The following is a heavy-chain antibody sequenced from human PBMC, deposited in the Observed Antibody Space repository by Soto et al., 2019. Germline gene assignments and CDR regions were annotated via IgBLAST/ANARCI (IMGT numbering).Heavy chain of an antibody. D-gene: IGHD2-15*01. J-gene: IGHJ4*01. V-gene: IGHV3-30*07. Sequence: SVKGRFAISRDNSKNTLYLQMNSLRAEDTAVYYCAREPYCSGGSCYHLFDYWGHGTLVNVAS. CDR3: AREPYCSGGSCYHLFDY.